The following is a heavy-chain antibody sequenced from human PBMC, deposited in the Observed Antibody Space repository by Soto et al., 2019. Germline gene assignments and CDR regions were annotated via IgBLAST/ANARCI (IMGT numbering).Heavy chain of an antibody. J-gene: IGHJ4*02. CDR1: GYTFTGYY. CDR3: AISGGSYIFDY. V-gene: IGHV1-2*04. Sequence: ASVKVSCKASGYTFTGYYMHWVRQAPGQGLEWMGWINPNSGGTNYAQKFEGWVTTTRDTSISTAYMELSRLRSDDTAVYYCAISGGSYIFDYWGQGTLVTVSS. CDR2: INPNSGGT. D-gene: IGHD2-15*01.